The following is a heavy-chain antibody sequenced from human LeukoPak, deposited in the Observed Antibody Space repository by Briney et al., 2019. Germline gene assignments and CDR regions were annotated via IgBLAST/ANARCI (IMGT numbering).Heavy chain of an antibody. CDR2: ISGSGGST. Sequence: GGSLRLSCAASGVTFCSYATRCGREGPGEGRGWGSPISGSGGSTYYADSVKRLFTISRDNSTNTLYLQMNSVKAEDTAVYYCAKDSFVDTATYYFDYWGQGTLVTVSS. CDR1: GVTFCSYA. V-gene: IGHV3-23*01. D-gene: IGHD5-18*01. J-gene: IGHJ4*02. CDR3: AKDSFVDTATYYFDY.